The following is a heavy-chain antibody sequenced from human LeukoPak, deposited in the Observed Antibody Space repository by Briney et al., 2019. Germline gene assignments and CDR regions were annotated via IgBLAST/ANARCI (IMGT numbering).Heavy chain of an antibody. Sequence: GSLRLSCAASGFTFSIYARSWVRQAPGKGLEWVSTISGSGDNTYYAESVKGRFTISRDNSKNRLYLKMNSLRAEDTAVYYCAKESTVTPGSVNWFDPWGQGTLVTVSS. V-gene: IGHV3-23*01. CDR1: GFTFSIYA. J-gene: IGHJ5*02. CDR2: ISGSGDNT. CDR3: AKESTVTPGSVNWFDP. D-gene: IGHD4-17*01.